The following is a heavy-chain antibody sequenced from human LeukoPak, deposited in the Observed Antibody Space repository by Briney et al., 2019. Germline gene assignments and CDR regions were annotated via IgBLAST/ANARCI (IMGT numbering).Heavy chain of an antibody. CDR3: ARGYCSSTSCRVSDYFDY. CDR1: GFTFSSYG. J-gene: IGHJ4*02. V-gene: IGHV3-33*01. CDR2: IWYDGSNK. Sequence: GRSLRLSCAASGFTFSSYGMHWVRQAPGKGLEWVAVIWYDGSNKYYADSVKGRFTISRDNSKNTLYLQMNSLRAEDTAVYYCARGYCSSTSCRVSDYFDYWGQGTLVTVSS. D-gene: IGHD2-2*01.